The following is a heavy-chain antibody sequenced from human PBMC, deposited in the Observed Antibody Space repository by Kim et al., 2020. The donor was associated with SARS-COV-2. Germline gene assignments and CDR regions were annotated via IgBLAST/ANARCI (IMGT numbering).Heavy chain of an antibody. J-gene: IGHJ4*02. V-gene: IGHV1-2*05. D-gene: IGHD3-10*01. CDR3: ARDNGSGSLGY. CDR2: T. Sequence: TNYAQKFQGRVTMTRDTSISTAYMELSRLRSDDTVVYYCARDNGSGSLGYWGQGTLVTVSS.